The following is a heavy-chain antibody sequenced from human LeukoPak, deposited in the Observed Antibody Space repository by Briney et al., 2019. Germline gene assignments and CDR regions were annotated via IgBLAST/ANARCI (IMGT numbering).Heavy chain of an antibody. V-gene: IGHV4-59*08. CDR2: IYYSGST. D-gene: IGHD4-17*01. CDR1: GGSISSYY. CDR3: ARGGNYGDYDGYFDY. J-gene: IGHJ4*02. Sequence: SETLSLTCTVSGGSISSYYWSWVRQPPGKGLEWIGYIYYSGSTNYNPSLRSRVTISVDTSKNQFSLKLSSVTAADTAVYYCARGGNYGDYDGYFDYWGQGTLVTVSS.